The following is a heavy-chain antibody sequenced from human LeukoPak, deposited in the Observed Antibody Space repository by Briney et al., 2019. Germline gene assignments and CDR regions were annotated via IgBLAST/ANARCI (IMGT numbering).Heavy chain of an antibody. V-gene: IGHV1-8*03. D-gene: IGHD2-15*01. Sequence: ASVKVSCKASGYTFTSYDINWVRQATGQGLEWMGWMNPNSGNTGYAQKFQGRVTITRNTSISTAYMELSSLRSEDTAVYYCARGPYCSGGSCYWFDPWGQGTLVTVSS. CDR3: ARGPYCSGGSCYWFDP. CDR1: GYTFTSYD. CDR2: MNPNSGNT. J-gene: IGHJ5*02.